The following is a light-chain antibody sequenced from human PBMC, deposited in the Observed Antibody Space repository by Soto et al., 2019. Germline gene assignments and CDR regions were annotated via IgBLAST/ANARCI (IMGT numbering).Light chain of an antibody. Sequence: DIAMTQSPLSLPVTPGEPASISCRSSQSLLHSNGHNYLEWYLQKPAQSPQLLIYLGSNWASGVTDRFSGSGTGTDFTLKISRVEAEDVWVYYYMQALQTPYTFGQGTKLEIK. CDR1: QSLLHSNGHNY. V-gene: IGKV2-28*01. CDR3: MQALQTPYT. J-gene: IGKJ2*01. CDR2: LGS.